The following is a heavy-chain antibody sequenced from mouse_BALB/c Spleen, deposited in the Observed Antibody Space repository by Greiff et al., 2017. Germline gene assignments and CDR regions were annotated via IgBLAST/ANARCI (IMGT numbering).Heavy chain of an antibody. CDR2: INPGSGGT. D-gene: IGHD2-4*01. CDR1: GYAFTNYL. Sequence: VQLQQSGAELVRPGTSVKVSCKASGYAFTNYLIEWVKQRPGQGLEWIGVINPGSGGTNYNEKFKGKATLTADKSSSTAYMQLSSLTSDDSAVYFCARSRSTMITTGKFDYWGQGTTLTVSS. J-gene: IGHJ2*01. CDR3: ARSRSTMITTGKFDY. V-gene: IGHV1-54*01.